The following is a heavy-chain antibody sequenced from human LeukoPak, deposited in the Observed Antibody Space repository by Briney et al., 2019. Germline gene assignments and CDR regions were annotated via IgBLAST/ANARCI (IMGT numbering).Heavy chain of an antibody. J-gene: IGHJ5*02. V-gene: IGHV1-2*02. CDR2: INPNSGGT. CDR1: GYTFTGYY. CDR3: ARDSGYCSSTSCYVWFDP. D-gene: IGHD2-2*01. Sequence: ASVKVSCKASGYTFTGYYMHWVRQAPGQGLEWMGWINPNSGGTNYAQKFQGRVTMTRDMSTSTVYMELSSLRSEDTAMYYCARDSGYCSSTSCYVWFDPWGQGTLVTVSS.